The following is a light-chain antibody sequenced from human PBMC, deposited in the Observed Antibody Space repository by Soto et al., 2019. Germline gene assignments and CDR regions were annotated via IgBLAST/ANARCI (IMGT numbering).Light chain of an antibody. CDR1: QDIRKY. CDR3: QHSVNLPPFT. J-gene: IGKJ3*01. Sequence: DIQMTQSPSSLSASVGDRVTITCQASQDIRKYLNWYQQKPGRAPKLLIYGASNLETGVPSRFSGSGYGTDFTFTISSLQPEDIATYYCQHSVNLPPFTFGPGTKVAIK. V-gene: IGKV1-33*01. CDR2: GAS.